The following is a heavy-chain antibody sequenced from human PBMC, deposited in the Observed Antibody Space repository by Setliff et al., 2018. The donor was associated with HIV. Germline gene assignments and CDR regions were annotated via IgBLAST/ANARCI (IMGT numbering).Heavy chain of an antibody. J-gene: IGHJ4*02. CDR3: AKDVARRLAAIGRRGFFDS. V-gene: IGHV3-30*02. CDR1: GFTFSSYG. D-gene: IGHD6-13*01. Sequence: GGSLRLSCAASGFTFSSYGIHWVRQAPGKGLEWVAFIWYDGSNQYYADSVKGRFTISRDNSRNTLYLQMHSLTPEDTAVYYCAKDVARRLAAIGRRGFFDSWGQGTLVTVSS. CDR2: IWYDGSNQ.